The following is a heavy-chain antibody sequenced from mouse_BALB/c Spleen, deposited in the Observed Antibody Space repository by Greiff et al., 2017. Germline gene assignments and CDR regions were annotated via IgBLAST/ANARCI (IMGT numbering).Heavy chain of an antibody. Sequence: EVMLVESGGGLVKPGGSLKLSCAASGFTFSSYAMSWVRQTPEKRLEWVASISSGGSTYYPDSVKGRFTISRDNARNILYLQMSSLRSEDTAMYYCASMITAFDYWGQGTTLTVSS. CDR3: ASMITAFDY. CDR1: GFTFSSYA. J-gene: IGHJ2*01. CDR2: ISSGGST. V-gene: IGHV5-6-5*01. D-gene: IGHD2-4*01.